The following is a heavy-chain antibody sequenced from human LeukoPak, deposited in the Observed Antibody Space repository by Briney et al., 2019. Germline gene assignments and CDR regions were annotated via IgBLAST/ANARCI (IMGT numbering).Heavy chain of an antibody. CDR1: GFTFSSYA. J-gene: IGHJ4*02. CDR2: ISGSGDST. Sequence: GRSLRLSCAASGFTFSSYAMSWVRQAPGKGLEWVSTISGSGDSTYYADSVKGRFTISRDNSKNTLHPQMNSLRAEDTAVYYCAKGGTGYCSSTSCLYYFDYWGQGTLVTVSS. CDR3: AKGGTGYCSSTSCLYYFDY. D-gene: IGHD2-2*01. V-gene: IGHV3-23*01.